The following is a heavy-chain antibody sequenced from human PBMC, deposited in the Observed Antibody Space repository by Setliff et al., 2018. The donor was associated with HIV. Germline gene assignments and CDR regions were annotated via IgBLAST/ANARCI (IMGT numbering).Heavy chain of an antibody. V-gene: IGHV1-69*04. D-gene: IGHD3-16*01. CDR2: IIPILDTT. CDR3: ARDLDEAVKDADNYVPLDL. Sequence: GASVKVSCKAAGGTFNNYVFSWVRKAPGRGLEWIGTIIPILDTTNYAQKFQGRFIISRDNSRNTLYLQLNSLRVEDTAVYYCARDLDEAVKDADNYVPLDLWGQGTLVTVSS. CDR1: GGTFNNYV. J-gene: IGHJ5*02.